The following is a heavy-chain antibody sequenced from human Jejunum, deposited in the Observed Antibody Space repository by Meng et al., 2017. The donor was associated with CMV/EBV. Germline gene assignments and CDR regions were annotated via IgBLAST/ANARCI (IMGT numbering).Heavy chain of an antibody. D-gene: IGHD2-2*01. Sequence: VTDDFWTWRRQSPGKGLEWIGYVYNHGGTKYNPSLSGRVRIFLDTSKNQFSLTLTSVSAADTANYFCARGGRVPAARGVRGAFDIWGQGTMVTVSS. J-gene: IGHJ3*02. CDR2: VYNHGGT. CDR1: VTDDF. CDR3: ARGGRVPAARGVRGAFDI. V-gene: IGHV4-59*02.